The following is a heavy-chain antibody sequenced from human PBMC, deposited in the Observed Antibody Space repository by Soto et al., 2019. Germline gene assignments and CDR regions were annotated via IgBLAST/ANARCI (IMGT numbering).Heavy chain of an antibody. J-gene: IGHJ3*02. V-gene: IGHV4-30-2*01. Sequence: ALETLSLTCAVSGGSISSGGYSWSWIRQPPGKGLEWIGYIYHSGSTYYNPSLKSRVTISVDRSKNQFSLKLSSVTAADTAVYYCARRSNYDYVWGSYKNAFDIWGQGTMVTVSS. CDR2: IYHSGST. CDR3: ARRSNYDYVWGSYKNAFDI. D-gene: IGHD3-16*01. CDR1: GGSISSGGYS.